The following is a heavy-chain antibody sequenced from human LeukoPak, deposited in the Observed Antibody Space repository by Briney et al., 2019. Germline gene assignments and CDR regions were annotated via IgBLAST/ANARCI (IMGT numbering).Heavy chain of an antibody. J-gene: IGHJ5*02. CDR2: INHSGST. D-gene: IGHD5-18*01. CDR3: ARRRGMIQLWPYNWFDP. CDR1: GGSFSGYY. Sequence: SETLSLTCAVYGGSFSGYYWSWIRQPPGKGLEWIGEINHSGSTNYNPSLKSRVTISVDTSKNQLSLKLSSVTAADTAVYYCARRRGMIQLWPYNWFDPWGQGTLVTVSS. V-gene: IGHV4-34*01.